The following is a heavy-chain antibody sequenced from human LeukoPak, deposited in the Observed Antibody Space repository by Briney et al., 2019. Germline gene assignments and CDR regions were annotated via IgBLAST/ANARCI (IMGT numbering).Heavy chain of an antibody. CDR2: IYPGDSDT. D-gene: IGHD6-19*01. CDR1: GYSFTTYW. V-gene: IGHV5-51*01. J-gene: IGHJ4*02. CDR3: ARHTYNNGWWGGDY. Sequence: GESLKSSCKGSGYSFTTYWIGWVRQMPGKGLEWMGIIYPGDSDTRYSPSFQGHVTISADKSISTAYLQWSSLKASDTAMYYCARHTYNNGWWGGDYWGQGTLVTVSS.